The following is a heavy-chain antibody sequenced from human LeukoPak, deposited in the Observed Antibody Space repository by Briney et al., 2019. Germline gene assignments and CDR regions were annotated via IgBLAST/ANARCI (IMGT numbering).Heavy chain of an antibody. Sequence: GGPLRLSCAASGFAFSSYAMSWVRQAPGKGLEWVSAISGSGGSTYYADSVKGRFTISRDNSKNTLYLQMNSLRAEDTAVYYCAKDRDYGGKGPFDYWGRGTLVTVSS. CDR2: ISGSGGST. J-gene: IGHJ4*02. V-gene: IGHV3-23*01. D-gene: IGHD4-23*01. CDR1: GFAFSSYA. CDR3: AKDRDYGGKGPFDY.